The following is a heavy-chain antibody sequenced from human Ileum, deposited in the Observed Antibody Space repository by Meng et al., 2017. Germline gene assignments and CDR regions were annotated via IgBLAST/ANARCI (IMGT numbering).Heavy chain of an antibody. J-gene: IGHJ2*01. V-gene: IGHV4-4*07. Sequence: QAHLQESGPGLVKTSETLSLTCQVSGGSISNYYWSWIRQPAGKGLEWIGRIYASVSTNYNPSLRTRITMSVDTSKSQFSLKLTSITAADTAVYYCVRDGSSSSGGTLWGRGTLVTVSS. CDR2: IYASVST. CDR1: GGSISNYY. D-gene: IGHD2-2*01. CDR3: VRDGSSSSGGTL.